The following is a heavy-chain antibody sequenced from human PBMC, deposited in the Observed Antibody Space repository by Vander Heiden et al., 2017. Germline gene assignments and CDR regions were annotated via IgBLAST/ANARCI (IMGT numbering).Heavy chain of an antibody. CDR2: ISGGGGST. J-gene: IGHJ4*02. D-gene: IGHD3-22*01. CDR3: AKDFYYYESSGYYLDQ. CDR1: GFTFNDYA. V-gene: IGHV3-23*01. Sequence: EVKLLESGGGFVQPGGSLKLSCTASGFTFNDYAMNWVRQAPGKGLEWVSGISGGGGSTYYADSVKGRFTISRDNSRNTVDLQMNSLRAEDTAVYYCAKDFYYYESSGYYLDQWGQGTLVTVSS.